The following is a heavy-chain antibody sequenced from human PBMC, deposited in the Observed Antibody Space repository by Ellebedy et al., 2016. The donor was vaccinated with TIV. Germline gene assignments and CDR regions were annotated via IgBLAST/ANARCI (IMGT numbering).Heavy chain of an antibody. D-gene: IGHD4-17*01. J-gene: IGHJ4*02. CDR2: ISSSSSYI. Sequence: PGGSLRLSCAASGFTFSSYSMNWVRQAPGKGLEWVSSISSSSSYIYYADSVKGRFTISRDNAKNSLYLQMNSLRAEDTAVYYCARDRGTVNVFDSWGQGTLVTVSS. CDR3: ARDRGTVNVFDS. V-gene: IGHV3-21*01. CDR1: GFTFSSYS.